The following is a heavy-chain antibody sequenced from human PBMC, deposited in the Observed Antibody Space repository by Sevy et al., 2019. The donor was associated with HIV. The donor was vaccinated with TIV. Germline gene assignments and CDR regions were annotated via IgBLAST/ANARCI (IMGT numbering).Heavy chain of an antibody. D-gene: IGHD3-22*01. J-gene: IGHJ4*02. V-gene: IGHV3-7*03. CDR2: IKQDGSEK. Sequence: GGSLRLSCAASGFTFSSYWMSWVRQAPGKGLEWVANIKQDGSEKYYVDSVKGRFTISRDNAKNSLYLQMNSLKAEDTAVYYCARDRGYYYDSSGYYYGGSLDYWGQGTLVTVSS. CDR3: ARDRGYYYDSSGYYYGGSLDY. CDR1: GFTFSSYW.